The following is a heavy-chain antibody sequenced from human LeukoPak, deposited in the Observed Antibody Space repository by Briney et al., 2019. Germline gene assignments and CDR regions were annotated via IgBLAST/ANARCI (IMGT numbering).Heavy chain of an antibody. J-gene: IGHJ4*02. V-gene: IGHV4-34*01. CDR1: GGSFSGYY. D-gene: IGHD4-23*01. CDR2: INHSGST. CDR3: ARGYGGNPGI. Sequence: PSETLSLTCAVYGGSFSGYYWSWIRQPPGKGLEWIGEINHSGSTNYNPSLKSRVTISVDTSKNQFSLKLSSVTAADTAVYYCARGYGGNPGIWGQGTLVTVSS.